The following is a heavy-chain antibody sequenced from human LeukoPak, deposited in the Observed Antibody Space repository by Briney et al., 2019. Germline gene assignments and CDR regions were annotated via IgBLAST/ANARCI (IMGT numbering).Heavy chain of an antibody. Sequence: SQTLSLTCTVSGGSFSSSSYYWRWLRQSADKKLEWIGRIFSSGSTSFNPSLQSLVIISLDTSRNQFSLRLSSVTAADSAVYYCAREDTDYGAGYWGQGTLVTVSS. D-gene: IGHD4-17*01. V-gene: IGHV4-61*02. CDR1: GGSFSSSSYY. CDR3: AREDTDYGAGY. J-gene: IGHJ4*02. CDR2: IFSSGST.